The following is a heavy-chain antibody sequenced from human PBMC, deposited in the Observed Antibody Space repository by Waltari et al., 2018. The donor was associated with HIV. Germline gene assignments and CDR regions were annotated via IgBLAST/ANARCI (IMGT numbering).Heavy chain of an antibody. CDR3: TRALAY. Sequence: EVQLVESGGGLVQPGGSLRLSCAAAGCTFSASAIPWVRQASGKGLEWVGHIRSRGNRYATAYGASVKGRFTVSRDDSKNTAYLQMNNLKTEGTAVYYCTRALAYWGQGTLVTVSP. D-gene: IGHD3-16*01. V-gene: IGHV3-73*02. J-gene: IGHJ4*02. CDR2: IRSRGNRYAT. CDR1: GCTFSASA.